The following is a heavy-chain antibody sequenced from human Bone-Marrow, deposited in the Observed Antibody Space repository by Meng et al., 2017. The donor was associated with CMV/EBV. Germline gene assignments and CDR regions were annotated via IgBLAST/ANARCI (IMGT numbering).Heavy chain of an antibody. J-gene: IGHJ4*02. CDR3: ARDPVRWNDDLSFDY. D-gene: IGHD1-1*01. V-gene: IGHV3-66*02. CDR2: IYSGGST. CDR1: GFTVSSNY. Sequence: GESLKISCAASGFTVSSNYMSWVRQAPGKGLEWVSVIYSGGSTYYADSVKGRFTISRDNSKNTLYLQMNSLRAEDTAVYYCARDPVRWNDDLSFDYWGQGTLVTVSS.